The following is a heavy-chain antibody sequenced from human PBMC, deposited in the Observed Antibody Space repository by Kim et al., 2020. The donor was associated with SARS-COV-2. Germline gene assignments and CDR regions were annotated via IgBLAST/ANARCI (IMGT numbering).Heavy chain of an antibody. CDR3: ARHGWVGEAMRYGLDV. Sequence: GESLKISCEASGYRFTNYWIAWVRQTPGKGLEWLGIIHPGDSDTRYSPSFQGQVTISVDRSIATAYLQWSSLKESDSGKYYCARHGWVGEAMRYGLDVWGQGTTVTVSS. V-gene: IGHV5-51*01. CDR2: IHPGDSDT. J-gene: IGHJ6*02. D-gene: IGHD3-10*01. CDR1: GYRFTNYW.